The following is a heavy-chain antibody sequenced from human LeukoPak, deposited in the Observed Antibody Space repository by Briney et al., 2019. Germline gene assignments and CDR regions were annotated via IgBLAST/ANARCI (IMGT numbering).Heavy chain of an antibody. Sequence: SGTLSLTCAVSGGCISSNNWWSWVRQPPGKGLEWIADIYHSGSTNYSPSLKSRVTISVDKSKNQFFLKLNSVTAADTAVYYCGRLMAGLDWGQGTLVTVSS. CDR3: GRLMAGLD. CDR2: IYHSGST. D-gene: IGHD6-19*01. J-gene: IGHJ4*02. V-gene: IGHV4-4*02. CDR1: GGCISSNNW.